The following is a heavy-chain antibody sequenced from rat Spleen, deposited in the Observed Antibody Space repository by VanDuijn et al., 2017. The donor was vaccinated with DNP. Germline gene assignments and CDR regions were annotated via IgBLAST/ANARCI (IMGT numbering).Heavy chain of an antibody. V-gene: IGHV3-1*01. CDR1: NYSITSNY. Sequence: EVQLQESGPGLVKPSQSLSLTCSVTNYSITSNYWAWIRKFPGNRMEWIGHISYSGRTNFNPSLESRISITRDTSKNQFFLQLRSMTAEDTATYYCAREVIVRSTFSHWGQGVMVTVSS. CDR2: ISYSGRT. D-gene: IGHD4-3*01. CDR3: AREVIVRSTFSH. J-gene: IGHJ2*01.